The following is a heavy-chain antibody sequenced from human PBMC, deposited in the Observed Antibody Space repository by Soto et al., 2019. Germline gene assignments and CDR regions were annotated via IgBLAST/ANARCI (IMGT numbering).Heavy chain of an antibody. CDR1: GGSISSGGYY. V-gene: IGHV4-31*03. D-gene: IGHD3-10*01. CDR3: VRGVLS. CDR2: IHHSGST. J-gene: IGHJ1*01. Sequence: QVQLQESGPGLVKASQTLSLTCNVSGGSISSGGYYWTWIRQHPGKGLEWIGNIHHSGSTFYNPSHKSRVYISVDTSKNQFSLKLSSVTAADTAVYFCVRGVLSWGQGTLVTVSS.